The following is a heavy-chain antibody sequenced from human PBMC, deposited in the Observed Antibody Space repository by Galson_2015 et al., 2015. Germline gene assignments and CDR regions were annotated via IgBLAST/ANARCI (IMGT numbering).Heavy chain of an antibody. J-gene: IGHJ4*02. CDR1: GFTFSSYA. Sequence: SLRLSCAASGFTFSSYAMNWVRQAPGKGLEWVSAISGTGGDTYYADSVKGRFTIARDNSKNTLYLQMNSLRVEDSAVYYCAKGGSAYGFDYWGQGTLVTVSS. CDR2: ISGTGGDT. V-gene: IGHV3-23*01. D-gene: IGHD5-12*01. CDR3: AKGGSAYGFDY.